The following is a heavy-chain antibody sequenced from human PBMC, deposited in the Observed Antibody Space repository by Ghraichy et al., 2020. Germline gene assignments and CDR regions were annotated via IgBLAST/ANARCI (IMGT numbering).Heavy chain of an antibody. CDR1: GGSFSGYY. CDR2: INHSGST. Sequence: SETLSLTCAVYGGSFSGYYWSWIRQPPGKGLEWIEEINHSGSTNYNPSLKSRVTISVDTSKNQFSLKLSSVTAADTAVYYCASSCVSTSCPNWFDPWGQGTLVTVSS. D-gene: IGHD2-2*01. V-gene: IGHV4-34*01. J-gene: IGHJ5*02. CDR3: ASSCVSTSCPNWFDP.